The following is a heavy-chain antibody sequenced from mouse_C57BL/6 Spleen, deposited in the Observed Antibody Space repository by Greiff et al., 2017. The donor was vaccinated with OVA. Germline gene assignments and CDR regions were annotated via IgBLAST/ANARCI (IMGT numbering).Heavy chain of an antibody. J-gene: IGHJ4*01. D-gene: IGHD1-1*01. V-gene: IGHV7-3*01. Sequence: EVKVEESGGGLVQPGGSLSLSCAASGFTFTDYYMSWVRQPPGKALEWLGFIRNNANGDTTEYSASVKGRFTISRDNYQSILYLQLNALKSEDSATSDCESYPPGSSYYAFAYWGQGTSVTVSS. CDR1: GFTFTDYY. CDR2: IRNNANGDTT. CDR3: ESYPPGSSYYAFAY.